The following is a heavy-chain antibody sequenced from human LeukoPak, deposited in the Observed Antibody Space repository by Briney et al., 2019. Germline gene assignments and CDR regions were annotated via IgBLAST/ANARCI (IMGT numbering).Heavy chain of an antibody. V-gene: IGHV4-31*03. CDR1: GGSISSGVYY. J-gene: IGHJ2*01. D-gene: IGHD4-11*01. Sequence: KPSQTLSLTCTVSGGSISSGVYYWSWIRQHPGKGLEWIGYIYYSGSTYYNPSLKSRVTISVDTSKNQFSLKLSSVTAADTAVYYCARVNDYSNYFDLWGRGTLVTVSS. CDR3: ARVNDYSNYFDL. CDR2: IYYSGST.